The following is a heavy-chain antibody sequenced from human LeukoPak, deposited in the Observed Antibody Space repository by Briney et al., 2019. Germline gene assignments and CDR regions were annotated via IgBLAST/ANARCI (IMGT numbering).Heavy chain of an antibody. CDR3: ARGEMGWFDP. CDR2: MNPNSGNT. Sequence: WASVKVSCKASGYTFTSYDINWVRQATGQGLEWMGWMNPNSGNTGYAQKFQGRVTITADKSTSTAYMELSSLRSEDTAVYYCARGEMGWFDPWGQGTLVTVSS. CDR1: GYTFTSYD. V-gene: IGHV1-8*03. J-gene: IGHJ5*02. D-gene: IGHD2-8*01.